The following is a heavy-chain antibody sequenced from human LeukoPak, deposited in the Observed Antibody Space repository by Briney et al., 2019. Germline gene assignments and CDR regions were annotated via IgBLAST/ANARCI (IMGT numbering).Heavy chain of an antibody. CDR2: IWYDGSNK. CDR1: GFTFSSYG. V-gene: IGHV3-33*06. J-gene: IGHJ2*01. Sequence: GRSLRLSCAASGFTFSSYGMHWVRQAPGKGLEWVAVIWYDGSNKYYGDSVKGRFTISRDNSYNTLYLQMNSLRAEDTAAYYCAKGATVTNLNWYFDLWGRGTLVTVSS. D-gene: IGHD4-17*01. CDR3: AKGATVTNLNWYFDL.